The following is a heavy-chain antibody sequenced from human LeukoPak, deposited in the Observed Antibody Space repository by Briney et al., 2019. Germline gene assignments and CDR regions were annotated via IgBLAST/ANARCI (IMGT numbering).Heavy chain of an antibody. CDR1: GGSINSYY. D-gene: IGHD5-18*01. V-gene: IGHV4-59*01. CDR3: ARCRYSYGDCDAFDI. J-gene: IGHJ3*02. Sequence: SETLSLTCTVSGGSINSYYWSWIWQPPGKGLEWIGYIYYSGSTNYNPSLKSRVTISVDTSKNQFSLKLSSVTAADTAVYYCARCRYSYGDCDAFDIWGQGTMVTVSS. CDR2: IYYSGST.